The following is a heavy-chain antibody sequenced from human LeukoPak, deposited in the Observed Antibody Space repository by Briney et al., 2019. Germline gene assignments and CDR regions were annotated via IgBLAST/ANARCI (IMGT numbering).Heavy chain of an antibody. CDR1: GDSISSSTYY. J-gene: IGHJ4*02. Sequence: PSETLSLTCTVSGDSISSSTYYWAWIRQPPGKGLEWIGSVYKSGSTYYNPSLKSRVTISVDTSKNQFSLKLTSVTAADTAVYYCARHRGQWELLDYWGQGTLVTVSA. CDR2: VYKSGST. V-gene: IGHV4-39*01. D-gene: IGHD1-26*01. CDR3: ARHRGQWELLDY.